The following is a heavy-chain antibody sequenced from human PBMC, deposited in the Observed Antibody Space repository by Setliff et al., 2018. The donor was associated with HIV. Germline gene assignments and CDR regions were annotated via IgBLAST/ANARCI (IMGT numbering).Heavy chain of an antibody. CDR1: GFTFSSYW. D-gene: IGHD1-1*01. Sequence: GWSLRLSCAASGFTFSSYWMHWVRQAPGKGLVWVSRINGDGTRTHYVDSVKGRFTISRDNSKNTLYLQLSSLRPEDTAVYYCASARIPTGGTSTSFDYWGQGTLVTVSS. CDR2: INGDGTRT. V-gene: IGHV3-74*01. J-gene: IGHJ4*02. CDR3: ASARIPTGGTSTSFDY.